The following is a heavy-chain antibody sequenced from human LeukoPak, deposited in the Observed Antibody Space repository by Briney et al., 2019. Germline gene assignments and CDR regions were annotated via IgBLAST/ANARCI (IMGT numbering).Heavy chain of an antibody. CDR1: GYSFTSYW. J-gene: IGHJ3*02. D-gene: IGHD3-22*01. V-gene: IGHV5-51*01. CDR3: ARPYYDSSGYYDAFDI. CDR2: IYPGDSDT. Sequence: GASLKISCQGSGYSFTSYWIGWVRQMPGKGLEWMGIIYPGDSDTRYSPSFQGQVTISADKSISTAYLQWSSLKASDTAMYYCARPYYDSSGYYDAFDIWGQGTMVTVSS.